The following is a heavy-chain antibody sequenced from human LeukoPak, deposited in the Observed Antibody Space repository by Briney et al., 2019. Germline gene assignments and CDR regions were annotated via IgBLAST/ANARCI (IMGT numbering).Heavy chain of an antibody. J-gene: IGHJ6*02. V-gene: IGHV4-34*01. CDR2: INHSGST. CDR1: GGSFSGYY. Sequence: SETLSLTCAVYGGSFSGYYWSWIRQPPGKGLEWIGEINHSGSTNYNPSLKRRVTISVDTSKNQFSLKLSSVTAADTAVYYCARVATIFGVVMEAYYYYYGMDVWGQGTTVTVSS. CDR3: ARVATIFGVVMEAYYYYYGMDV. D-gene: IGHD3-3*01.